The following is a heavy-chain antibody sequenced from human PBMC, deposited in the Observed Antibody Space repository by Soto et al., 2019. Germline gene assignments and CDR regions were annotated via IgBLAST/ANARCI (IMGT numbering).Heavy chain of an antibody. D-gene: IGHD2-8*01. Sequence: SFFSLTIRALCVTWIRHPPGKALDWLARIDWDDDKYYSTSLKTRLTISKDTSKNQVVLTMTNMDPVDTATYYCARIRKVPNCTNGVCYTADAFAIWGHGTIVLV. V-gene: IGHV2-70*11. CDR3: ARIRKVPNCTNGVCYTADAFAI. J-gene: IGHJ3*02. CDR2: IDWDDDK. CDR1: FFSLTIRALC.